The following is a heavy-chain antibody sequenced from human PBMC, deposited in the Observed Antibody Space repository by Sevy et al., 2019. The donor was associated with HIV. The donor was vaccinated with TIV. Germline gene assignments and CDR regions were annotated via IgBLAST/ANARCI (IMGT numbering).Heavy chain of an antibody. J-gene: IGHJ4*02. V-gene: IGHV3-23*01. Sequence: GGSLRLSCAASGFTFSKYSMSWVRQPPGKGLEWVSTLSFGCGEINYADSVKGRFTISRDNSKSSVYLQMNNLRPEDTAVYYCAGGGCTKPHDYWGQGTLVTASS. D-gene: IGHD2-8*01. CDR2: LSFGCGEI. CDR1: GFTFSKYS. CDR3: AGGGCTKPHDY.